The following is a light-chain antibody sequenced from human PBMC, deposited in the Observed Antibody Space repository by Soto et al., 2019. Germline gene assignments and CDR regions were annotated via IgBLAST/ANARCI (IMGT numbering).Light chain of an antibody. Sequence: QSVLTQTPSVSGAPGQKITMSCTGSSSNIGAGYDVHWYQQVPGAAPRLLIYADNNRPSGVPDRFSASKSGNTASLTISGLQAEDEADYYCCSYAGSYTVVFGGGTKLTVL. J-gene: IGLJ2*01. CDR3: CSYAGSYTVV. CDR1: SSNIGAGYD. V-gene: IGLV1-40*01. CDR2: ADN.